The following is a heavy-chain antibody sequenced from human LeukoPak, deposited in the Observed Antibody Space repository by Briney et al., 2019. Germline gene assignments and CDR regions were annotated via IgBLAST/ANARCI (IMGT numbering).Heavy chain of an antibody. Sequence: PGGSLRLSCAASGFTFSNYAMSWVRQAPGKGLEWVSAISGSGGNTYYADSVKGRFTISRDNSKNTLYLQMNSLRAGDTAVYYCAKDLNFWSGYYDGFDYWGQGTLVTVSS. J-gene: IGHJ4*02. V-gene: IGHV3-23*01. CDR3: AKDLNFWSGYYDGFDY. CDR2: ISGSGGNT. CDR1: GFTFSNYA. D-gene: IGHD3-3*01.